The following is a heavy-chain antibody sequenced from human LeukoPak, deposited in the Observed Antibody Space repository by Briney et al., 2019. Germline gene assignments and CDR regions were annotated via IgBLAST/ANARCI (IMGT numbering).Heavy chain of an antibody. CDR2: INPNSGGT. V-gene: IGHV1-2*02. CDR1: GYTFTGYY. CDR3: ARVNYDILTGYYSPFGY. J-gene: IGHJ4*02. D-gene: IGHD3-9*01. Sequence: GPVKGSCKASGYTFTGYYMHWVRQAPGQGLEWMGWINPNSGGTNYAQKFQGRVTMTRDTSISTAYMELSRLRSDDTAVYYCARVNYDILTGYYSPFGYWLQGTLLAVSS.